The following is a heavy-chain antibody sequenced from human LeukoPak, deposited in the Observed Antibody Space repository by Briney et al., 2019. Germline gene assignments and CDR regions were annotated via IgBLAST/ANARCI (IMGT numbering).Heavy chain of an antibody. D-gene: IGHD3-3*01. V-gene: IGHV3-21*01. CDR3: ARHISGIFGVPAQGY. CDR2: ISSSSSYI. CDR1: GFTFSSYS. Sequence: TGGSLRLSCAASGFTFSSYSMNWVRQAPGKGLEWVSSISSSSSYIYYADSVKGRFTISRDNAKNSLYLQMNSLRAEDTAVYYCARHISGIFGVPAQGYWGQGTLVTVSS. J-gene: IGHJ4*02.